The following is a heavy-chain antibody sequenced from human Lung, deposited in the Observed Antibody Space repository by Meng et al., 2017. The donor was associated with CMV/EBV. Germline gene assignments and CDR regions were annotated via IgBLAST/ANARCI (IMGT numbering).Heavy chain of an antibody. CDR2: IYNSGST. CDR1: GGSVSTSSSY. J-gene: IGHJ4*02. D-gene: IGHD3-3*01. CDR3: ARGFYDFWSGFGAVDY. Sequence: SXTLSLXCTVSGGSVSTSSSYWSWIRQPPGKGLEWIGFIYNSGSTNDNPSLKSRVTISVDTSKNQFSLKLTSVTVADTAVYYCARGFYDFWSGFGAVDYWXQGMXVTVSS. V-gene: IGHV4-61*01.